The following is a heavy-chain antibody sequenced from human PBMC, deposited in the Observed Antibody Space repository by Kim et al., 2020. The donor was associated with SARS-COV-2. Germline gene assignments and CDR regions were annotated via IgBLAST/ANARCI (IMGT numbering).Heavy chain of an antibody. Sequence: ASVKVSCKASGYTFTSYGISWVRQAPGQGLEWMGWISAYNGNTNYAQKLQGRVTMTTDTSTSTAYMELRSLRSDDTAVYYCARGLSGYSSGWALFDYWGQGTLVTVSS. V-gene: IGHV1-18*01. CDR1: GYTFTSYG. J-gene: IGHJ4*02. CDR2: ISAYNGNT. CDR3: ARGLSGYSSGWALFDY. D-gene: IGHD6-19*01.